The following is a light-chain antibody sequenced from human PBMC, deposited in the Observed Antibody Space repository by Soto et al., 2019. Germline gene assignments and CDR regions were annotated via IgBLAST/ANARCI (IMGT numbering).Light chain of an antibody. CDR3: QQYGNSLLYT. CDR2: GAS. CDR1: QSVSSSY. V-gene: IGKV3-20*01. J-gene: IGKJ2*01. Sequence: EIVLTQSPGTLSLSPGERATLSCRASQSVSSSYLAWYQQKPGQAPRLLIYGASSRATGIPDRFSGSGSGKDFTLTISRLEPEYFAVYYYQQYGNSLLYTFGQGTKLEIK.